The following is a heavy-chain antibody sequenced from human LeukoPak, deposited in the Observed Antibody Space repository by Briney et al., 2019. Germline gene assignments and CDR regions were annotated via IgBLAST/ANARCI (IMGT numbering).Heavy chain of an antibody. CDR3: ASNPYGSEPSFDP. Sequence: SVKVSCKASGGTFTSYAISWVRQAPGQGLEWMGRIIPILGIANYAQKFQGRVTITADKSTSTAYMELSSLRSEDTAVYYCASNPYGSEPSFDPWGQGTLVTVSS. D-gene: IGHD3-10*01. V-gene: IGHV1-69*04. CDR1: GGTFTSYA. CDR2: IIPILGIA. J-gene: IGHJ5*02.